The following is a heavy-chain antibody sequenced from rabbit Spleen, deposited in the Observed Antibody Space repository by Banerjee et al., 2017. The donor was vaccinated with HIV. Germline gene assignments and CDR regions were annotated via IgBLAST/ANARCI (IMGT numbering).Heavy chain of an antibody. CDR3: ARARDTYDDVGDYARLDL. CDR2: IDPVFGIT. Sequence: QSLEESGGDLVKPGASLTLTCTASGFSFSSYGVSWVRQAPGKGLEWIGYIDPVFGITYFANWVNGRFTISSHNAQNTLFLQLNSLTAADTATYFCARARDTYDDVGDYARLDLWGQGTLVTVS. D-gene: IGHD2-1*01. V-gene: IGHV1S7*01. CDR1: GFSFSSYG. J-gene: IGHJ3*01.